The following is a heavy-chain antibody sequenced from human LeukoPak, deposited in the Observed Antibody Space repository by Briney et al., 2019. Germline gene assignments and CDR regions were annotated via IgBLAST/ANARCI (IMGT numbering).Heavy chain of an antibody. J-gene: IGHJ6*04. D-gene: IGHD5-12*01. CDR3: ARELISRGYSGPYYYYGMDV. Sequence: GGSLRLSCAASGFTFSSYWMSWVRQAPGKGLEWVAVISYDGSNKYYADSVKGRFTISRDNSKNTLYLQMNSLRAEDTAVYYCARELISRGYSGPYYYYGMDVWGKGTTVTVSS. CDR2: ISYDGSNK. CDR1: GFTFSSYW. V-gene: IGHV3-30*03.